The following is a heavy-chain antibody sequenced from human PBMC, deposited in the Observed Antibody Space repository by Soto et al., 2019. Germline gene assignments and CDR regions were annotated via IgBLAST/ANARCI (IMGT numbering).Heavy chain of an antibody. D-gene: IGHD2-15*01. Sequence: GESLKPSCKASGYSATNSWIALVRHMPGRLLEWMGIIWPGDSDTRYSPSIHGQVPISAAKSINSAYLQWSRLRAADTAVHYCARHVCSGGGCYPGRGDFPIWGQGTMATVSS. J-gene: IGHJ3*02. CDR2: IWPGDSDT. CDR3: ARHVCSGGGCYPGRGDFPI. CDR1: GYSATNSW. V-gene: IGHV5-51*01.